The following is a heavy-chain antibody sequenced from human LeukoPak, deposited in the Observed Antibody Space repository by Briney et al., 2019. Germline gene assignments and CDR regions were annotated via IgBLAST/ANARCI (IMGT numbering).Heavy chain of an antibody. V-gene: IGHV3-9*01. D-gene: IGHD5-18*01. CDR3: ARERGYSYGYDAFDI. J-gene: IGHJ3*02. CDR1: GFTFDDYA. CDR2: ISWNSGSI. Sequence: SGGSLRLSCAASGFTFDDYAMHWVRQAPGKGLEWVSGISWNSGSIGYADSVKGRFTISGDNAKNSLYLQMNSLRAEDTAVYYCARERGYSYGYDAFDIWGQGTMVTVSS.